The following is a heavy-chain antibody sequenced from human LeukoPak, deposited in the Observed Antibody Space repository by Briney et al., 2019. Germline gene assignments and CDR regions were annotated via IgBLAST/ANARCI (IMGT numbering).Heavy chain of an antibody. J-gene: IGHJ3*02. D-gene: IGHD1-26*01. V-gene: IGHV3-23*01. CDR2: ISYNADST. CDR1: GFTFSSYG. CDR3: AKGNLGADDAYDI. Sequence: GGSLRLSCAASGFTFSSYGLSWVRQGPGKGLEWVSGISYNADSTFYAHSVKGRFTISRDNSKNTLFLQLNRLRGEDTAVYYCAKGNLGADDAYDIWGQGTMVTVSS.